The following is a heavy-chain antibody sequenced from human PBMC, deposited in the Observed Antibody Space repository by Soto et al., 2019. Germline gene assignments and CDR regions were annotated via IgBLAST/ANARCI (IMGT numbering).Heavy chain of an antibody. CDR1: GFTFSSYA. CDR2: ISGNGGST. Sequence: GGSLRLSCAASGFTFSSYAMSWVRQAPGEGMEWVSAISGNGGSTYYADSVKGRFTISRDNSKNTLYLQMNSLRAEDTAVYYCANINSSGWTHFDYWGQGTLVTVSS. D-gene: IGHD6-19*01. V-gene: IGHV3-23*01. J-gene: IGHJ4*02. CDR3: ANINSSGWTHFDY.